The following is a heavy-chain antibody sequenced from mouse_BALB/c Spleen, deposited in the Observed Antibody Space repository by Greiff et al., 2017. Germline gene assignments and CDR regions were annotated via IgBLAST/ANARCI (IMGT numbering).Heavy chain of an antibody. Sequence: VQLKESGAELVKPGASVKLSCTASGFNIKDTYMHWVKQRPEQGLEWIGRIDPANGNTKYDPKFQGKATITADTSSNTAYLQLSSLTSEDTAVYYCASAGLYYDYDGAWFAYWGQGTLVTVSA. CDR2: IDPANGNT. V-gene: IGHV14-3*02. CDR1: GFNIKDTY. J-gene: IGHJ3*01. CDR3: ASAGLYYDYDGAWFAY. D-gene: IGHD2-4*01.